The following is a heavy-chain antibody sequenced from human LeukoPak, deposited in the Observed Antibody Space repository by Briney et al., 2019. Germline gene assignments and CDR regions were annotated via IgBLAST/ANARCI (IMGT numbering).Heavy chain of an antibody. Sequence: GSLRLSCAASGFTFSSYWMSWVRQAPGEGLEWVANIKQDGTEKYYVDSVKGRFAISRDNAKNSLYLQMNSLRAEDTAVYYCARDSHHWFYDSSGFRAPFDCWGQGALVTVSS. D-gene: IGHD3-22*01. CDR3: ARDSHHWFYDSSGFRAPFDC. J-gene: IGHJ4*02. V-gene: IGHV3-7*01. CDR2: IKQDGTEK. CDR1: GFTFSSYW.